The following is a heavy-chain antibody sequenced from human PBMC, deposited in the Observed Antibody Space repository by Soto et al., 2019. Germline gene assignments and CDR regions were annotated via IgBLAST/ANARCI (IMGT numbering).Heavy chain of an antibody. CDR1: GGSISSSSYY. J-gene: IGHJ4*02. D-gene: IGHD3-22*01. CDR2: IYYSGST. Sequence: SETLSLTCTVSGGSISSSSYYWGWIRQPPGKGLEWIGSIYYSGSTYYNPSLKSRVTISVDTSKNQFSLKLSSVTAADTAVYYCSRLRYYYDSSGYYQFDYWGQGTLVTVSS. V-gene: IGHV4-39*01. CDR3: SRLRYYYDSSGYYQFDY.